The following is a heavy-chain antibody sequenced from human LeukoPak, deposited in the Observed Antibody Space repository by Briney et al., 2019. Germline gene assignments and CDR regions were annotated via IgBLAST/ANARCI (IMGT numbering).Heavy chain of an antibody. CDR1: GYTFTGYY. Sequence: ASVKVSCKASGYTFTGYYMHWVRQAPGQGLEWMGWINPNSGGTNYAQKFQGRVTMTRDTSISTAYMELSRLRSDDTAVYYCARDLYNWNNLDCWGQGTLVTVSS. J-gene: IGHJ4*02. D-gene: IGHD1/OR15-1a*01. CDR2: INPNSGGT. CDR3: ARDLYNWNNLDC. V-gene: IGHV1-2*02.